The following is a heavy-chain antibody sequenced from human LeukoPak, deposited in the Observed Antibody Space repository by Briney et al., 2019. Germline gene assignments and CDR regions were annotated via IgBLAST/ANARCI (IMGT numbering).Heavy chain of an antibody. Sequence: SETLSLTCTVSGGSISSGGYYWSWIRQHPRKGLEWIGYIYYSGSTYYNPSLKSRVTISVDTSKNQFSLKLSSVTAADTAVYYCARVGVVVPAAILVFDYWGQGTLVTVSS. V-gene: IGHV4-31*02. CDR1: GGSISSGGYY. CDR3: ARVGVVVPAAILVFDY. CDR2: IYYSGST. J-gene: IGHJ4*02. D-gene: IGHD2-2*02.